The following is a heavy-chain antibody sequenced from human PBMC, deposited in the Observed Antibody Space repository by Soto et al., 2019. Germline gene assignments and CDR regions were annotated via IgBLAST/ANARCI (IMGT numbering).Heavy chain of an antibody. D-gene: IGHD4-17*01. CDR1: GFTFSSHE. Sequence: GSLRLSCVASGFTFSSHEMKWVRQAPGKGLEWVSYISVAGSTKYYADSVKGRFTISRDNAKNSLYLQMKSLRAEDTAVYYCARARDYDYHYSGMDVWGQGTTVTVSS. V-gene: IGHV3-48*03. J-gene: IGHJ6*02. CDR3: ARARDYDYHYSGMDV. CDR2: ISVAGSTK.